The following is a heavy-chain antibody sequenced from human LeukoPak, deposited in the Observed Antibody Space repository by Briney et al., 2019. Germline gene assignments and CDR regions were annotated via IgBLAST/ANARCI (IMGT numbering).Heavy chain of an antibody. Sequence: PGGSLRLSCAASGFLFSRYWMSRVRQAPGKGLEWVANIKEDGSEKYYVESMKGRFTISRDNVKNSLYLQINSLRAEDTAVYYCARDSFETDIDYWGQGTLVTVSS. CDR3: ARDSFETDIDY. J-gene: IGHJ4*02. V-gene: IGHV3-7*01. CDR2: IKEDGSEK. D-gene: IGHD1-14*01. CDR1: GFLFSRYW.